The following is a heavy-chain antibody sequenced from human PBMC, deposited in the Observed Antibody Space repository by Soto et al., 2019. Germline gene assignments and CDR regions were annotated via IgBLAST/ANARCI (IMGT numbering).Heavy chain of an antibody. Sequence: ASLKVYCKTSGYTFTTYQVHCVRHTTGQGLEWMGIINPSGDSTTYAQKFQGRVTMTRDTSTSTVYMELNSLRSEDTAVYYCTRKALTTSTPGHYYYGMDVWGQGTTVTVSS. D-gene: IGHD4-4*01. CDR3: TRKALTTSTPGHYYYGMDV. CDR2: INPSGDST. J-gene: IGHJ6*02. V-gene: IGHV1-46*01. CDR1: GYTFTTYQ.